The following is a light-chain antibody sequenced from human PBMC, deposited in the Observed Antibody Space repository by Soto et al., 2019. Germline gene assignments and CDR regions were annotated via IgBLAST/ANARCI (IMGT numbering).Light chain of an antibody. CDR1: QSVSGSY. Sequence: NVLTQSPGTLSLSPGERATLSCRASQSVSGSYLAWYQQKPGQAPRLLIYVASTSATGIPDRFSGSGSGTDFTLTISRLEPEDFAVYYCQQYGKSPHTFGQGTKLEIK. V-gene: IGKV3-20*01. J-gene: IGKJ2*01. CDR3: QQYGKSPHT. CDR2: VAS.